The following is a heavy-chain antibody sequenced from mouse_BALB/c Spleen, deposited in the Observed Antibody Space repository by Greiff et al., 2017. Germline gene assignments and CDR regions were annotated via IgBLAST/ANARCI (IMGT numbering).Heavy chain of an antibody. CDR1: GFTFSNYW. J-gene: IGHJ4*01. CDR3: CGYDGYHYCAMDY. CDR2: IRLKSNNYAT. V-gene: IGHV6-6*02. D-gene: IGHD1-2*01. Sequence: EVKLVESGGGLVQPGGSRKLSCVASGFTFSNYWMNWVRQSPEKGLEWVAEIRLKSNNYATHYAESVQGRFTISRDYSKSSVYLQMNNLRAEDTGIYYCCGYDGYHYCAMDYWGQGTSVTVSS.